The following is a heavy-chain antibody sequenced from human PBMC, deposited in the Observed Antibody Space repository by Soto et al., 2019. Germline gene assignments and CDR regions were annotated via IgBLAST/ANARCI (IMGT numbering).Heavy chain of an antibody. CDR1: GYSFTSYW. CDR3: AMVGYCSGGSCYPVGNWFDP. J-gene: IGHJ5*02. V-gene: IGHV5-10-1*01. Sequence: GESLKISCKGSGYSFTSYWISWVRQMPGKGLEWMGRIDPSDSYTNYSPSFQGHVTISADKSISTAYLQWSSLKASDTAMYYCAMVGYCSGGSCYPVGNWFDPWGQGTLVTVS. D-gene: IGHD2-15*01. CDR2: IDPSDSYT.